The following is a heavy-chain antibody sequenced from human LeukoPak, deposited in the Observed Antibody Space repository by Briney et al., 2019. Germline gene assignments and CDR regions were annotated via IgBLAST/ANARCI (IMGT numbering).Heavy chain of an antibody. Sequence: PGGSLILSCAASGVTFSAYEMNRVRQAPGKGLEWLACISGSGTPVYYADPVKGRFTISRDNARNSVYLQMTSLRAEDTGIYYCARGFRDTAMFLDYWGQGTLVTVSS. CDR1: GVTFSAYE. D-gene: IGHD5-18*01. V-gene: IGHV3-48*03. CDR3: ARGFRDTAMFLDY. CDR2: ISGSGTPV. J-gene: IGHJ4*02.